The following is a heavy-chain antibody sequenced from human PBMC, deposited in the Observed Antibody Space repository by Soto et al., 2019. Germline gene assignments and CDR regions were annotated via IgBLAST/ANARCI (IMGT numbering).Heavy chain of an antibody. CDR3: AKDARRSGIVGQWVA. CDR1: GFTFSDYA. CDR2: ISDSGITT. V-gene: IGHV3-23*01. D-gene: IGHD1-26*01. J-gene: IGHJ5*02. Sequence: EVPLMESGGGLIQPGGSLRLSCAASGFTFSDYAMAWVRQVPGKGLEWVSGISDSGITTKYAASVKGRFTISRDNSKNTRLLQMTSLKAADTAVYYCAKDARRSGIVGQWVAWGQGALVTVSS.